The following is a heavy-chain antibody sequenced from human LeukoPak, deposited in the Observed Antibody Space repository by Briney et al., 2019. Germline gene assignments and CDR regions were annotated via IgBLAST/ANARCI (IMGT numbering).Heavy chain of an antibody. CDR3: ARSRGVSDY. D-gene: IGHD3-10*01. CDR2: ISTSSSTI. CDR1: GFTFSSYS. V-gene: IGHV3-48*02. Sequence: GGSLRLSCAASGFTFSSYSMNWVRQAPGKGLEWVSYISTSSSTIYYADSVKGRFTISRDNDKNSLYLQMSSLRDDDTAVYFCARSRGVSDYWGQGTLVTVSS. J-gene: IGHJ4*02.